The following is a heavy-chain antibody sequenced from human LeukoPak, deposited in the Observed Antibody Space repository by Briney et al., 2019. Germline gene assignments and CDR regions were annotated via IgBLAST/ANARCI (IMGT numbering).Heavy chain of an antibody. Sequence: SETLSLTCAVYGGSFSGYYWSWIRQPPGKGLEWIGSIYYSGSTYYNPSLKSRVTIFVDTSKNQFSLKLSSVTAADTAVYSCARSRGSYFDYCGQGTLVTVSS. CDR1: GGSFSGYY. CDR3: ARSRGSYFDY. D-gene: IGHD1-26*01. V-gene: IGHV4-34*01. CDR2: IYYSGST. J-gene: IGHJ4*02.